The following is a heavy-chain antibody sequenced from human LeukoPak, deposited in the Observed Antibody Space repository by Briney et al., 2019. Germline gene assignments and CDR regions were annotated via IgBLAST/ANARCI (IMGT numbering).Heavy chain of an antibody. J-gene: IGHJ4*02. V-gene: IGHV3-53*01. CDR2: IYSGGST. CDR1: GFTVSSNY. Sequence: GGSLTLSCAASGFTVSSNYMSWVRQARGKGLVWVSVIYSGGSTYYADSVKGRFTISRDNSKNTLYIQMSSLRADDTAVYYCARGPNYFDCWGQGTLVTVSS. CDR3: ARGPNYFDC.